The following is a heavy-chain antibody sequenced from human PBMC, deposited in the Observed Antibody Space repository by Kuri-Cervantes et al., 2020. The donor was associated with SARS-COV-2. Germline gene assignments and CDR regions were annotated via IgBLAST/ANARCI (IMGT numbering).Heavy chain of an antibody. D-gene: IGHD7-27*01. V-gene: IGHV1-3*01. J-gene: IGHJ4*02. CDR3: ARMGDWGDLDY. Sequence: ASVKVSCKASGYTFTSYAMHWVRQAPGQRLEWMGWSNADNGNTKYSQKFQGRVTITRDTSASAAYMDVTSLRSEDTAVYYCARMGDWGDLDYWGQGTLVTVSS. CDR2: SNADNGNT. CDR1: GYTFTSYA.